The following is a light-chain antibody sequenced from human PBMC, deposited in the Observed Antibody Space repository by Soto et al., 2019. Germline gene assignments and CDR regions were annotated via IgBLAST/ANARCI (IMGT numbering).Light chain of an antibody. CDR3: SSFTSGTTRV. CDR2: DVS. V-gene: IGLV2-14*01. J-gene: IGLJ1*01. Sequence: QSVLTQPASVSGSPGQSITISCTGSSSDVGGYDYVSWYQQYPGKAPKLMIYDVSNRPSGVSNRFSGSKSGNTASLTISGLQADDEADYYCSSFTSGTTRVFGTGTKVTVL. CDR1: SSDVGGYDY.